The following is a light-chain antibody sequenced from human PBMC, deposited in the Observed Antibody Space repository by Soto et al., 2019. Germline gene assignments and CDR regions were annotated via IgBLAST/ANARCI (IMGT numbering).Light chain of an antibody. Sequence: DIQLTQSPSFLSASVGDRVTITCRASQGISSYLAWYQQKPGKAPKLLIYAASTLQSGVPSRFSGSGSGTEFTLTISSLQPEDFATHYCQQLNSYPGVTFGPGTKVDIK. CDR1: QGISSY. CDR3: QQLNSYPGVT. J-gene: IGKJ3*01. CDR2: AAS. V-gene: IGKV1-9*01.